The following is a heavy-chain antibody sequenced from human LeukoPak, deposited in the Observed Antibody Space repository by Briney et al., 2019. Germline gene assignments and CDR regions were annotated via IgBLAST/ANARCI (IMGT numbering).Heavy chain of an antibody. D-gene: IGHD1-26*01. CDR1: GYTLTELS. V-gene: IGHV1-24*01. Sequence: GASVTVSCKVSGYTLTELSMHWVRQAPGKGLEWMGGFDPEDGETIYAQKFQGRVTMTEDTSTDTAYMELSSLRSEDTAVYYCATDQVGATIAEYFQHWGQGTLVTVSS. CDR2: FDPEDGET. J-gene: IGHJ1*01. CDR3: ATDQVGATIAEYFQH.